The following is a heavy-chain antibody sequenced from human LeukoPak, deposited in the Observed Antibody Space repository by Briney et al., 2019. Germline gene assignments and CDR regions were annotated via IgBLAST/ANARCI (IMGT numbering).Heavy chain of an antibody. CDR2: IYTSGST. D-gene: IGHD3-22*01. Sequence: SETLSLTCTVSGGSISSYYWNWIRQPAGKGLEWVGRIYTSGSTNYNPSLKSRVSMSVDTSKNQFSLKLSSVTAADTAVYYCARGIPRVVVPAFDYWGQGTLVTVSS. CDR3: ARGIPRVVVPAFDY. CDR1: GGSISSYY. J-gene: IGHJ4*02. V-gene: IGHV4-4*07.